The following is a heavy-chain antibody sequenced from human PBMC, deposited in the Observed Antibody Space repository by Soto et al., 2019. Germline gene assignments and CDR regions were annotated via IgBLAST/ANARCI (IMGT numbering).Heavy chain of an antibody. CDR3: SRGVTVFGLVSRFWFDP. Sequence: PSETLSLTCTVSGGSISSGDYSWSWVRQSPGKGLEWIGHIYNSGITYYNPSLKSRVVISIDTSRNQFSLRLNSLTAADRAVYFLSRGVTVFGLVSRFWFDPWGQGTVVTVSS. J-gene: IGHJ5*02. V-gene: IGHV4-30-4*01. CDR1: GGSISSGDYS. CDR2: IYNSGIT. D-gene: IGHD3-3*01.